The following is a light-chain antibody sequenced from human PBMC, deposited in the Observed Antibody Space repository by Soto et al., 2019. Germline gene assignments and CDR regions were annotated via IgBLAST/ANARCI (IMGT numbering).Light chain of an antibody. CDR3: SSYGASSTL. Sequence: QSALTQPASLSGSPGQSITISCTGTSSDIGSSNYVSWYQQHPGKAPKLMIFDVSYRTSGISDRFSGAKSGNTASLTISGLQPEDEADYYCSSYGASSTLFGGGTKVTVL. CDR1: SSDIGSSNY. CDR2: DVS. V-gene: IGLV2-14*03. J-gene: IGLJ3*02.